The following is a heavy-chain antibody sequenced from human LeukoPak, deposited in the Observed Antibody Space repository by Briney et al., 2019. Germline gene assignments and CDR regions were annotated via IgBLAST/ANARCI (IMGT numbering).Heavy chain of an antibody. Sequence: GGSLRLSCAASGFIFDDYAMHWVRQVPGKGLQWVSGINWNSSYIGLADSVKGRFTISRDNAKNSLYLQMNSLRPEDTALYFCAKDMTVSSSWTGDAFDFWGQGTMVTVSS. V-gene: IGHV3-9*01. CDR1: GFIFDDYA. CDR2: INWNSSYI. D-gene: IGHD6-13*01. J-gene: IGHJ3*01. CDR3: AKDMTVSSSWTGDAFDF.